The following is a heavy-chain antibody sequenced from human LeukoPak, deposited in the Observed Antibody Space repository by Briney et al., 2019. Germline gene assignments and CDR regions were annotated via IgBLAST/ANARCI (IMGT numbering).Heavy chain of an antibody. CDR3: ASVGSGYYYFFDY. CDR1: GGSISSSSYY. V-gene: IGHV4-39*07. Sequence: SETLSLTCTVSGGSISSSSYYWGWVRRPPGKGLEWIGSIYYSGNTYYNPSLKSRLNISLDTSKNQFSLNLTSVTAADTAVYFCASVGSGYYYFFDYWGQGTLVTASS. D-gene: IGHD3-22*01. CDR2: IYYSGNT. J-gene: IGHJ4*02.